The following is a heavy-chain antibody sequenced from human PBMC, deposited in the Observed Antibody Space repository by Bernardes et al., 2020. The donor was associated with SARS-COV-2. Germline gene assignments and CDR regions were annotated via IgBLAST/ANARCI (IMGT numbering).Heavy chain of an antibody. CDR3: ATERQSLTIFGVGHDAFDF. CDR1: GFTFEDST. V-gene: IGHV3-43*01. D-gene: IGHD3-3*01. Sequence: GGSLRLSCAASGFTFEDSTMHWVRQVPGPGLEWVSLISWDGSTPNYADSVKGRFFISRDSSRNTLHLQMNSLRKEDTALYYCATERQSLTIFGVGHDAFDFWGQGTMVTVSS. CDR2: ISWDGSTP. J-gene: IGHJ3*01.